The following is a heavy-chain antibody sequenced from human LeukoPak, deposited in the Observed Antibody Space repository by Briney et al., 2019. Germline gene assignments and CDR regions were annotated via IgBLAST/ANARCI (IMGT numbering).Heavy chain of an antibody. J-gene: IGHJ4*02. V-gene: IGHV3-30*03. CDR2: ISYDGSDK. CDR3: ARGGVTADYFDY. CDR1: GFTVSDNY. D-gene: IGHD2-21*02. Sequence: PGGSLRLSCAASGFTVSDNYMTWVRQAPGKGLEWVAVISYDGSDKSYADSVKGRFTISRDNSKNTLYLQMNSLRAEDTAVYYCARGGVTADYFDYWGQGTLVTVSS.